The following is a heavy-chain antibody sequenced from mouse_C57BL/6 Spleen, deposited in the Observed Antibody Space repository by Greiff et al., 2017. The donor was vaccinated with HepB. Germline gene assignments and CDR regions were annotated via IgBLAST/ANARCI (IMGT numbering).Heavy chain of an antibody. CDR2: IWRGGST. CDR1: GFSLTSYG. D-gene: IGHD2-2*01. CDR3: AKIDYGYDGGYYYAMDY. Sequence: VQLVESGPGLVQPSQSLSITCTVSGFSLTSYGVHWVRQSPGKGLEWLGVIWRGGSTDYNAAFMSRLSITKDNSKSQVFFKMNSLQADDTAIYYCAKIDYGYDGGYYYAMDYWGQGTSVTVSS. J-gene: IGHJ4*01. V-gene: IGHV2-5*01.